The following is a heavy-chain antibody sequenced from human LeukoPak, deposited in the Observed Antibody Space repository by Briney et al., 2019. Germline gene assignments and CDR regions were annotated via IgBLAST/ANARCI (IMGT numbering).Heavy chain of an antibody. V-gene: IGHV1-2*02. Sequence: ASVTVSCTASGYTFTVYYMHWVRQAPGQGLEWMGWINPNSGGTNYAQKFQGRVTMTRDTSISTAYMELSRLRSDDTAVYYCARVRVVGASRDAFDIWGQGTMVTVSS. CDR2: INPNSGGT. J-gene: IGHJ3*02. D-gene: IGHD1-26*01. CDR3: ARVRVVGASRDAFDI. CDR1: GYTFTVYY.